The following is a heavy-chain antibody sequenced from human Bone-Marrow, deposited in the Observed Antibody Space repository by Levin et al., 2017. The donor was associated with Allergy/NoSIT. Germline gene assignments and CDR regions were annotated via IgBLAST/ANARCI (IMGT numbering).Heavy chain of an antibody. J-gene: IGHJ6*03. CDR3: SRPMVQGVSIRYDYYMDG. D-gene: IGHD3-10*01. V-gene: IGHV3-73*01. CDR2: IRSKANSYAT. CDR1: GFTFSGSA. Sequence: GGSLRLSCAASGFTFSGSAMHWVRQASGKGLEWVGRIRSKANSYATAYAASVKGRFTISRDDSKNTAYLQMNSLKTEDTAVYYCSRPMVQGVSIRYDYYMDGWGKGTTVTVSS.